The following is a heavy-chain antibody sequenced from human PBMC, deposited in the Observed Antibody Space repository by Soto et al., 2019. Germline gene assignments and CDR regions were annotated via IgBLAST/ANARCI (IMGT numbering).Heavy chain of an antibody. CDR3: ATKGDALNY. CDR1: GFTLRNSW. J-gene: IGHJ4*02. CDR2: INRDGSHK. V-gene: IGHV3-7*01. Sequence: PXGSLRLSCAASGFTLRNSWMSWVRQAPGKGLEWVANINRDGSHKYYVDSVKGRFTISRDNAENSVFLQMNSLRAEDTAIYYCATKGDALNYWGQGTLVTVSS. D-gene: IGHD2-21*02.